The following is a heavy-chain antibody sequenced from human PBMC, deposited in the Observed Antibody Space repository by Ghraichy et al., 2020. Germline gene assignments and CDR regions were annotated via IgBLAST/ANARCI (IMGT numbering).Heavy chain of an antibody. J-gene: IGHJ4*02. D-gene: IGHD2-8*02. V-gene: IGHV3-53*01. CDR2: IYNSGTT. CDR1: EFTVSGNY. Sequence: GESLNISCAASEFTVSGNYMSWVRQAPGKGLECVSVIYNSGTTFYADSVKGRFTISRDTSKNTLYLQMSSLRADDTAVYYCAGGDDTGDYWGQGTLVTVSS. CDR3: AGGDDTGDY.